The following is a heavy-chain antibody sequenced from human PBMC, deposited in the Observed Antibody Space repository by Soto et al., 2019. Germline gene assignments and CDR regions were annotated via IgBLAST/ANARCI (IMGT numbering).Heavy chain of an antibody. V-gene: IGHV4-59*01. CDR1: GGSISSYY. Sequence: SETLSLTCTVSGGSISSYYWSWIRQPPGKGLEWIGYIYYSGSTNYNPSLKSRVTISVDTSKNQFSLKLSSVTATDTAVYYCARAPVGYYYYYYGMDVWGQGTTVTVSS. CDR3: ARAPVGYYYYYYGMDV. D-gene: IGHD1-26*01. CDR2: IYYSGST. J-gene: IGHJ6*02.